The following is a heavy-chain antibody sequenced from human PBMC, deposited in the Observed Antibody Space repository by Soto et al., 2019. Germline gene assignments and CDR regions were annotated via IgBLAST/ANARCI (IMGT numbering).Heavy chain of an antibody. CDR1: GFTFSNAW. D-gene: IGHD2-2*01. CDR2: IKSKTDGGTT. CDR3: TTAKIYCSSTSCGHAFDI. J-gene: IGHJ3*02. Sequence: GGSLRLSCAASGFTFSNAWMSWVRQAPGKGLEWVGRIKSKTDGGTTDYAAPVKGRFTISRDDSKNTLYLQMNSLKTEDTAVYYCTTAKIYCSSTSCGHAFDIWGQGTMVTVSS. V-gene: IGHV3-15*01.